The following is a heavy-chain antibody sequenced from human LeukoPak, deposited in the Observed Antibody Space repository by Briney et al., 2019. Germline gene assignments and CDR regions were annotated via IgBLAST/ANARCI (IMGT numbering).Heavy chain of an antibody. CDR3: ARGESSGWYGDFDY. D-gene: IGHD6-19*01. J-gene: IGHJ4*02. V-gene: IGHV3-21*01. CDR1: GFTFSSYS. Sequence: GGSLRLSCAASGFTFSSYSMNWVRQAPGKGLEWVSSISSTSSYTFYTDSVKGRFTISRDNAKNSLYLQMNSLRAEDTAVYCCARGESSGWYGDFDYWGQGTLVTVSS. CDR2: ISSTSSYT.